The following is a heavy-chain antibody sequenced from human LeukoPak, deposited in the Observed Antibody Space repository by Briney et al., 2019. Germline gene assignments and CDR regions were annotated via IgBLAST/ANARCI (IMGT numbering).Heavy chain of an antibody. CDR3: ARGGRDGYNYPLFHFDY. CDR2: IIPIFGTA. J-gene: IGHJ4*02. V-gene: IGHV1-69*13. D-gene: IGHD5-24*01. Sequence: ASVKVSCKASGGTFSSYAISWVRQAPGQGLEWMGGIIPIFGTANYAQKFQGRVTITADESTSTAYMELSSLRSEDTDVYYCARGGRDGYNYPLFHFDYWGQGTLVTVSS. CDR1: GGTFSSYA.